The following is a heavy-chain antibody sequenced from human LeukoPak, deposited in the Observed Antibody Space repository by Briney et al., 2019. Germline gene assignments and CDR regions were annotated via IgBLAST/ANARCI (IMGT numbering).Heavy chain of an antibody. CDR3: ASHGSGSYWGFDY. J-gene: IGHJ4*02. Sequence: ASVKVSCKASGYSFTGYYMHWVRQAPGQGLEWVGWINPNSGGTNYAQKFQGRVTMTRDTSISTAYMELSRLRSDDTAVYYCASHGSGSYWGFDYWGQGTLVTVSS. CDR2: INPNSGGT. D-gene: IGHD3-10*01. CDR1: GYSFTGYY. V-gene: IGHV1-2*02.